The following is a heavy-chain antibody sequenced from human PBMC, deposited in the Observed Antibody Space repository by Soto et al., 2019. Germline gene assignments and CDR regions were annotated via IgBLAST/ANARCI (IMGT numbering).Heavy chain of an antibody. CDR3: ARLSAGWLDP. D-gene: IGHD6-19*01. CDR2: SGST. Sequence: QVQLQESGPGLVKPSETLSLTCTVSGGYDSSYYWSWIRQPPGKGLEWIGYSGSTNYNPSLKSRVTISVDTSKNQFSLNLSSVTAADSAVYYCARLSAGWLDPWGQGTLVTVAS. V-gene: IGHV4-59*02. J-gene: IGHJ5*02. CDR1: GGYDSSYY.